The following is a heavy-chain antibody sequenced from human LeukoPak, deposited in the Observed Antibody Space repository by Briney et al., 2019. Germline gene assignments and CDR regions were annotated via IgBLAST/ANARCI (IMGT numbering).Heavy chain of an antibody. D-gene: IGHD3-10*01. CDR3: ARPMVRGIRKGSWFDP. CDR2: IYYSGST. J-gene: IGHJ5*02. V-gene: IGHV4-59*12. CDR1: GGSISSYY. Sequence: PSETLSLTCTVSGGSISSYYWSWIRQPPGKGLEWIGYIYYSGSTNYNPSLKSRVTISVDTSKNQFSLKLSSVTAADTAVYYCARPMVRGIRKGSWFDPWGQGTLVTVSS.